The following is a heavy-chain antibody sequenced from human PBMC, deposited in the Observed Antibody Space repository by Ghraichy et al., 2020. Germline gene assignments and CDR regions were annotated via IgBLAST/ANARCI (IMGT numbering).Heavy chain of an antibody. CDR2: IVGNGGTT. V-gene: IGHV3-23*01. D-gene: IGHD6-25*01. CDR1: GFTFSNYA. CDR3: AKDRAGGQGERAFDI. Sequence: GGSLRLSCATSGFTFSNYAMTWVRQAPGKGLEWVSAIVGNGGTTYYADSVRGRFTISRDNSKNTLYLQMNSLRAADTAIYYCAKDRAGGQGERAFDIWGQGTMVTVS. J-gene: IGHJ3*02.